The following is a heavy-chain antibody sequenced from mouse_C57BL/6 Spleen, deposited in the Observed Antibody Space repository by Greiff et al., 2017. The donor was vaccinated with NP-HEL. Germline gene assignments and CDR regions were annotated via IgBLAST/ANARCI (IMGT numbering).Heavy chain of an antibody. D-gene: IGHD1-1*01. CDR2: IYPGDGDT. CDR3: ARGGVITTVVAPFDY. J-gene: IGHJ2*01. V-gene: IGHV1-82*01. Sequence: VKLVESGPELVKPGASVKISCKASGYAFSSSWMNWVKQRPGKGLEWIGRIYPGDGDTNYNGKFKGKATLTADKSSSTAYMQLSSLTSEDSAVYFCARGGVITTVVAPFDYWGQGTTLTVSS. CDR1: GYAFSSSW.